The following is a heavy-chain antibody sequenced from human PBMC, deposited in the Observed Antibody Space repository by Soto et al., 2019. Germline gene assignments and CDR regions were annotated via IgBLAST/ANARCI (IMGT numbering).Heavy chain of an antibody. D-gene: IGHD1-1*01. CDR1: GFIFVTYG. Sequence: QVQLVESGGGVVQPGRYLRLSCSASGFIFVTYGMDWVRQAPGKGLEWAALISYDGNKEFYADSVKGRFTISRDNSRNTLYLHMNSLKPEDTAMYYCAKETATSVDYYYCYGLDVWGPGTTVSVSS. CDR2: ISYDGNKE. V-gene: IGHV3-30*18. CDR3: AKETATSVDYYYCYGLDV. J-gene: IGHJ6*02.